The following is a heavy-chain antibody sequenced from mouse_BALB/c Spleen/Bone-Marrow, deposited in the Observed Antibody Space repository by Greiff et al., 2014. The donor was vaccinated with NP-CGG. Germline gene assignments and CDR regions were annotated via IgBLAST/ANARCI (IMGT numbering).Heavy chain of an antibody. CDR1: GFTFSSYA. Sequence: EVKLMESGGGLVKPGGSLKLSCAASGFTFSSYAMSWVRQTPEKRLEWVASISSGGSTYYPDSVKGRFTISRDNARNTLYLQMSSLRSEDTAMYYCAREEYGQKVYAMDYWGQGTSVTVSS. CDR3: AREEYGQKVYAMDY. V-gene: IGHV5-6-5*01. CDR2: ISSGGST. D-gene: IGHD2-10*02. J-gene: IGHJ4*01.